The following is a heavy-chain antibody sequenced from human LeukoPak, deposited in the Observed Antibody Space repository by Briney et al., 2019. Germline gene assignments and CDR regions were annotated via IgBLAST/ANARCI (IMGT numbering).Heavy chain of an antibody. CDR2: INPNSGGT. CDR3: ASGVAAAGTRNWFDP. J-gene: IGHJ5*02. V-gene: IGHV1-2*02. D-gene: IGHD6-13*01. CDR1: GYTFTGYY. Sequence: ASVEVSCKASGYTFTGYYMHWVRQAPGQGLEWMGWINPNSGGTNYAQKFQGRVTMTRDTSISTAYMELSRLRSDDTAVYYCASGVAAAGTRNWFDPWGQGTLVTVSS.